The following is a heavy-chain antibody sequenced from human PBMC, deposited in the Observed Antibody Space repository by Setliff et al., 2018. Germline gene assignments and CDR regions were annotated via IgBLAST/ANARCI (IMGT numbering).Heavy chain of an antibody. CDR3: ARRSPAYYSDSSGYFYDTSPYMDV. V-gene: IGHV4-59*08. J-gene: IGHJ6*03. Sequence: SETLSLTCPVSDGSISTYYWSWIRQPPGKRLEWIGFIHHSGSTHYNPSLKSRVTISVDTSKNQFSLKLSSVTAADTAVYYCARRSPAYYSDSSGYFYDTSPYMDVWGKGATVTVSS. D-gene: IGHD3-22*01. CDR2: IHHSGST. CDR1: DGSISTYY.